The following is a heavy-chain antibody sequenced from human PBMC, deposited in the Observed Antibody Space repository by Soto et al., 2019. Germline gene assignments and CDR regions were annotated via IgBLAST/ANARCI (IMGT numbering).Heavy chain of an antibody. CDR2: IYNSGTT. CDR3: AAEDIVLMVYAFDY. Sequence: SETGSLTCTVSGGSLSSGDSYWSWIRQPPGKGLEWIGYIYNSGTTSYNPSLKSRVTISADTSKNQFSLNLSSVTAADTAVYYCAAEDIVLMVYAFDYWGQGILVTVSS. D-gene: IGHD2-8*01. CDR1: GGSLSSGDSY. V-gene: IGHV4-30-4*01. J-gene: IGHJ4*02.